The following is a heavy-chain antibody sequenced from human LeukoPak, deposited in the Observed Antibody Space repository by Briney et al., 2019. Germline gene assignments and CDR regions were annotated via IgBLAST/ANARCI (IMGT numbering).Heavy chain of an antibody. Sequence: ASVKVSCKASGYTFTRYYMHGVRQAPGQGLEGMGWINPNSGGTNYAQKFQGRGTMTRDTAISTAYMELSRLRSDDTAVYYCAMVPIAVPYTFDYWGQGTLVTVSS. CDR2: INPNSGGT. CDR3: AMVPIAVPYTFDY. D-gene: IGHD6-19*01. V-gene: IGHV1-2*02. J-gene: IGHJ4*02. CDR1: GYTFTRYY.